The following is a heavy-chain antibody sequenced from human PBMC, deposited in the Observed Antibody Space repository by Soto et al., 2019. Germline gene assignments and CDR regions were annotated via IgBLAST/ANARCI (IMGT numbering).Heavy chain of an antibody. CDR1: GFTFSSYW. Sequence: EVQLVESGGGLVQPGGSLRLSCAASGFTFSSYWMHWVRQAPGKGLVWVSRINSDGSSTSYADSVKGRFTISRDNAKNTLYLQMNSLRAEDTAVYYCARAHRVGRDGYKYYYYGMDVWCQGTTVTVSS. CDR3: ARAHRVGRDGYKYYYYGMDV. V-gene: IGHV3-74*01. D-gene: IGHD5-12*01. CDR2: INSDGSST. J-gene: IGHJ6*02.